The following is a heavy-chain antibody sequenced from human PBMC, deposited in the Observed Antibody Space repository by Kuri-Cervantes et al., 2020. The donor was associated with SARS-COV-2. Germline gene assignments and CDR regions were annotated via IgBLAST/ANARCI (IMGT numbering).Heavy chain of an antibody. CDR3: ARGAHYYDSSSYPEWFDP. V-gene: IGHV3-20*01. D-gene: IGHD3-22*01. Sequence: GGSLRLSCAASGFTFSDYAMHWVRQAPGKGLEWVSGINWSDTSTGYADSVKGRFTISRDNARNSVYLQMNSLRAEDTALYHCARGAHYYDSSSYPEWFDPWGQGTLVTVSS. J-gene: IGHJ5*02. CDR1: GFTFSDYA. CDR2: INWSDTST.